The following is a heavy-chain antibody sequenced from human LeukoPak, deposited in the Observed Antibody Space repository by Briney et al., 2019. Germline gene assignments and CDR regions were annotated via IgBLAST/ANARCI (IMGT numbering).Heavy chain of an antibody. V-gene: IGHV3-30*02. J-gene: IGHJ4*02. CDR1: GFTFSSYG. D-gene: IGHD2-2*01. Sequence: GGSLRLSCAASGFTFSSYGMHWVRQAPGKELEWVAFIRYDGSNKYYADSVKGRFTISRDNSKNTLYLQMNSLRAEDTAVYYCAKDRSSSTSCLVFDYWGQGTLVTVSS. CDR2: IRYDGSNK. CDR3: AKDRSSSTSCLVFDY.